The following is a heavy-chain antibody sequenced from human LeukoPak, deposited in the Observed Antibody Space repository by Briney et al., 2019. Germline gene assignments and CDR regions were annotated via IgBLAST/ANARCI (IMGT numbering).Heavy chain of an antibody. CDR1: GGSIRSGGYY. D-gene: IGHD1-26*01. V-gene: IGHV4-30-2*01. J-gene: IGHJ4*02. CDR2: IYHSEST. Sequence: SETLSLTCTVSGGSIRSGGYYWSWIRQPPGKGLEWIGYIYHSESTYYNPSLKSRVTISIDRSKNQFSLKLSSVTAADTAVYYCVRFRYSGSYSPWGQGTLVTVSS. CDR3: VRFRYSGSYSP.